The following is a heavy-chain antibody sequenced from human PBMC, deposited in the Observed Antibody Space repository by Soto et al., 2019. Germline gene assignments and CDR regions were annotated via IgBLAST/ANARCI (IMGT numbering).Heavy chain of an antibody. CDR2: IGTHADTT. D-gene: IGHD3-16*01. Sequence: EVQLLESGGGLVQPGGSLRLSCAASGFTFSTYALTWVRQAPGKGLEWVSSIGTHADTTYYVDSVKGRFSISRDNSKNTVYLQMSGRSAEDTAVYYCARPYVDVAVNDALDIWGRGTMVTVSS. V-gene: IGHV3-23*01. CDR1: GFTFSTYA. CDR3: ARPYVDVAVNDALDI. J-gene: IGHJ3*02.